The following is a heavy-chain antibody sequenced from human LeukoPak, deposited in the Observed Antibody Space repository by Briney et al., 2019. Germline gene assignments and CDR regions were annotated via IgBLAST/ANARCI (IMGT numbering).Heavy chain of an antibody. J-gene: IGHJ3*02. V-gene: IGHV4-34*01. CDR1: GGSISSYY. D-gene: IGHD3-3*01. CDR2: INHSGST. CDR3: ARGGTYYDFWSGYLSTYAFDI. Sequence: SETLSLTCTVSGGSISSYYWSWIRQPPGKGLEWIGEINHSGSTNYNPSLKSRVTISVDTSKNQFSLKLSSVTAADTAVYYCARGGTYYDFWSGYLSTYAFDIWGQGTMVTVSS.